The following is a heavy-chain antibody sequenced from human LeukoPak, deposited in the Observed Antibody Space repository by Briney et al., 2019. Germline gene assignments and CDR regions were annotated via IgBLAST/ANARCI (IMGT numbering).Heavy chain of an antibody. V-gene: IGHV5-51*01. CDR2: IYPGDSYT. J-gene: IGHJ5*02. Sequence: GESLKISCKGSGFSFSSSWIGWVRQMPGKGLDWMGIIYPGDSYTKYSPSFQGQVTISADKSISTAYLQWSSLKASDTAMYYCARRDTVAWGSWGQGTLVTVSS. CDR3: ARRDTVAWGS. D-gene: IGHD5-18*01. CDR1: GFSFSSSW.